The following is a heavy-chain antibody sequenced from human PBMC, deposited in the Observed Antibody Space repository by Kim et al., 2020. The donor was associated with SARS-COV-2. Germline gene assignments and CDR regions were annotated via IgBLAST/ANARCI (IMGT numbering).Heavy chain of an antibody. CDR3: ARCFSPYGSGSYYNGDNWFDP. J-gene: IGHJ5*02. D-gene: IGHD3-10*01. CDR1: GYTFTSYG. CDR2: ISAYNGNT. V-gene: IGHV1-18*04. Sequence: ASVKVSCKASGYTFTSYGISWVRQAPGQGLEWMGWISAYNGNTNYAQKLQGRDTMTTDTSTSTAYMELRSLRSDDTAVYYCARCFSPYGSGSYYNGDNWFDPWGQGTLVTVSS.